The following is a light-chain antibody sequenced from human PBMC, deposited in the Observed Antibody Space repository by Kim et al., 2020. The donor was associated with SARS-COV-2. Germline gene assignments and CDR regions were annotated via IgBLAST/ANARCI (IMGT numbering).Light chain of an antibody. Sequence: PGQSITISCTGTSSDVGSYNLVSWYQQHPGKAPELMIFEVSKRPSGVSNRFSGSKSGNTASLTISGLQAEDEADYYCCSYAGYSAAFGSGTKVTVL. CDR2: EVS. CDR1: SSDVGSYNL. CDR3: CSYAGYSAA. V-gene: IGLV2-23*02. J-gene: IGLJ1*01.